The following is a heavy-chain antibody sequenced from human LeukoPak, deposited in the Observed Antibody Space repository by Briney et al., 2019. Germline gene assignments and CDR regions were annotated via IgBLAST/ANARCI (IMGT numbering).Heavy chain of an antibody. CDR2: IYGSETT. V-gene: IGHV4-59*11. D-gene: IGHD6-13*01. J-gene: IGHJ4*02. CDR3: ASRPGGSTWYGVFDY. CDR1: GDSMSNHF. Sequence: PSETLSLTCTVSGDSMSNHFWSWIRQPPGKGLEGIGYIYGSETTNYNPSLKSRVTMSVDTSENQFSLKLSSVTAADTALYYCASRPGGSTWYGVFDYWSRGTLVTVSS.